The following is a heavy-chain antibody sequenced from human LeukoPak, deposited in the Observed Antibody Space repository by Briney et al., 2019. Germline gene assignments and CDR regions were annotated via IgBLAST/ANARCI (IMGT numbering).Heavy chain of an antibody. CDR2: INHSGST. J-gene: IGHJ6*03. CDR1: GGSFSGYY. V-gene: IGHV4-34*01. CDR3: ARDQYVHYYYYMDV. Sequence: PSKTLSLTCAVYGGSFSGYYWSWIRQPPGKGLEWIGEINHSGSTNYNPSLKSRATISVDTSKNQFSLKLSSVTAADTAVYYCARDQYVHYYYYMDVWGKGTTVTVSS. D-gene: IGHD2-8*01.